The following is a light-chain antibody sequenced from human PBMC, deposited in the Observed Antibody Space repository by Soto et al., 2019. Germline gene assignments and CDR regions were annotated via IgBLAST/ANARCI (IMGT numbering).Light chain of an antibody. J-gene: IGKJ1*01. CDR2: DAS. Sequence: DIQMTQSPSTLSASVGDRATITCRASQSIYNWIAWYQQKPGKAPKFLIYDASTLASGVPSRFSGSGYGTEFTFTVSGLQPDDYGSYYCKHLRTFGQGTKVEI. V-gene: IGKV1-5*01. CDR1: QSIYNW. CDR3: KHLRT.